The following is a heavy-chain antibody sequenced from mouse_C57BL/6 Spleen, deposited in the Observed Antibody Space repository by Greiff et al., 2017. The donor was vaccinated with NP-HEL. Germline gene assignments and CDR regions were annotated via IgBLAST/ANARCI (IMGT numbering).Heavy chain of an antibody. CDR3: ARLYSGYYFGY. CDR1: GFTFSDYG. D-gene: IGHD2-1*01. V-gene: IGHV5-17*01. J-gene: IGHJ2*01. CDR2: ISSGSSTI. Sequence: EVQVVESGGGLVKPGGSLKLSCAASGFTFSDYGMHWVRQAPEKGLEWVAYISSGSSTIYSVDTVKGRFTISRDNAKNTLFLKMTSLRSEDTAMYYCARLYSGYYFGYWGQGTTLTVAS.